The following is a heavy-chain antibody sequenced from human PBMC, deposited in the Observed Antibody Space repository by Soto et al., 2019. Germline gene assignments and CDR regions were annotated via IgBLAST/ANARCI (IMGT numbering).Heavy chain of an antibody. CDR2: IWYDGSNK. V-gene: IGHV3-33*01. D-gene: IGHD4-17*01. J-gene: IGHJ4*02. CDR3: ARTDYGDLIDY. CDR1: GFTFSSYG. Sequence: PGGSLRLSCAASGFTFSSYGMHWVRQAPGKGLEWVAVIWYDGSNKYYADSVKGRFTISRDNSKNTLYLQMNSLRAEDTAVYYCARTDYGDLIDYWGQGTLVTSPQ.